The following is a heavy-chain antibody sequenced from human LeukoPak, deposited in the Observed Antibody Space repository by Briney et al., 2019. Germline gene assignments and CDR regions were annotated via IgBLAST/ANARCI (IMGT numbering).Heavy chain of an antibody. CDR1: GFTFGDYA. CDR3: TRGSDTIFGVARDGFDS. D-gene: IGHD3-3*01. Sequence: GGSLRLSCTASGFTFGDYAMSWFRQAPGKGLEWVGFIRGKAYGGTTEYAASVKGRFTISRDDSESTTYLQINSLKTEDTAVYYCTRGSDTIFGVARDGFDSWGQGTLVTVSS. J-gene: IGHJ4*02. V-gene: IGHV3-49*03. CDR2: IRGKAYGGTT.